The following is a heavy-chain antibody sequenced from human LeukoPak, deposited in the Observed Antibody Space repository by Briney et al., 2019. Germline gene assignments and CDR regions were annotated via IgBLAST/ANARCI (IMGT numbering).Heavy chain of an antibody. Sequence: SETLSLTCAVYGVFFSGYYWSWLRQPPGKGLEWLGEINHSGSTNFYPSLTSRVTITVGTSKNQFSLKLSSGTAADTAVYYWARGRRRYGAEPSNIWGEGTLVTVSS. CDR1: GVFFSGYY. V-gene: IGHV4-34*01. D-gene: IGHD1-14*01. CDR2: INHSGST. J-gene: IGHJ4*02. CDR3: ARGRRRYGAEPSNI.